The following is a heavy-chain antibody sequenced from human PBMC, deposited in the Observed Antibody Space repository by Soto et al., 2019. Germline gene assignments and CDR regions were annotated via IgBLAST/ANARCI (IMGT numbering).Heavy chain of an antibody. CDR1: GGSISSSSYY. CDR3: ARTPNIVVVVAATLWFDP. J-gene: IGHJ5*02. Sequence: QLQLQESGPGLVKPSETLSLTCTVSGGSISSSSYYWGWIRQPPGKGLEWIGSIYYSGSTYYNPSLKSRVTISVDTSKNQFSLKLSSVTAADTAVYYCARTPNIVVVVAATLWFDPWGQGTLVTVSS. V-gene: IGHV4-39*01. D-gene: IGHD2-15*01. CDR2: IYYSGST.